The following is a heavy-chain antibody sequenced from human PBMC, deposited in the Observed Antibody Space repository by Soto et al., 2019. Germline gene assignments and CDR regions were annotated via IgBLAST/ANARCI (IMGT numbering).Heavy chain of an antibody. CDR3: ATAPLGAGEPYSSSWLNFDH. CDR2: FDPEDGET. J-gene: IGHJ4*02. CDR1: GYTLTELS. Sequence: GASVKVSCKVSGYTLTELSMHWVRQAPGKRQERMGGFDPEDGETIYAQKFQGRVTMTEDTSTDTAYMELSSLRSEDTAVYYCATAPLGAGEPYSSSWLNFDHWGQGTLVTVSS. D-gene: IGHD6-13*01. V-gene: IGHV1-24*01.